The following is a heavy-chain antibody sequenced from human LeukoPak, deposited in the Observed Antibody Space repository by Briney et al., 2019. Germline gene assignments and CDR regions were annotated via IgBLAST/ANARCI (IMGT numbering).Heavy chain of an antibody. Sequence: PSETLSLTCAVSGYSISSGYYWGWIRQPPGKGLEWIGSIYHSGSTYYNPSLKNRVTISVDTSKNQFSLKLSSVTAADTAVYYCARLGDIVATILDYWGQGTLVTVSS. CDR2: IYHSGST. J-gene: IGHJ4*02. V-gene: IGHV4-38-2*01. D-gene: IGHD5-12*01. CDR1: GYSISSGYY. CDR3: ARLGDIVATILDY.